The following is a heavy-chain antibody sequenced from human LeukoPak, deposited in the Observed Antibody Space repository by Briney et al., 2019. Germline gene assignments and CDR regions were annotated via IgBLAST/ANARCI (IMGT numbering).Heavy chain of an antibody. D-gene: IGHD3-10*01. CDR2: IFYSGST. Sequence: SETLSLTCSVSGDSIGSYYWTWIRPSAGKGLEWIGYIFYSGSTNYSPSLKSRVTISVDTSNNQFSLQLRPVTAADTAIYYCARGRARDGSFPWLDSWGQGTLVTVSS. J-gene: IGHJ5*01. CDR1: GDSIGSYY. V-gene: IGHV4-59*01. CDR3: ARGRARDGSFPWLDS.